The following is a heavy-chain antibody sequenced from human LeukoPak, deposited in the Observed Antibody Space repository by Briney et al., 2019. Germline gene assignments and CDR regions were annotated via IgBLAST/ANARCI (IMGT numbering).Heavy chain of an antibody. CDR3: AREDNYYGAPGFDY. D-gene: IGHD4-17*01. CDR2: IKQDGSEK. J-gene: IGHJ4*02. CDR1: GFTFSSYW. V-gene: IGHV3-7*01. Sequence: GGSLRLSCAASGFTFSSYWMSWVRQAPGKGLEWVANIKQDGSEKYYVDSVKGRFTISRDNAKNSLYLQMNSLRAEDTAVYYCAREDNYYGAPGFDYWGQGTLVTVSS.